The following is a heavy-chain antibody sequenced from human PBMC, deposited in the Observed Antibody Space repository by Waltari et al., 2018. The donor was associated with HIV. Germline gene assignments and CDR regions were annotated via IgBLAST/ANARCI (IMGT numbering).Heavy chain of an antibody. CDR2: IYYSGST. V-gene: IGHV4-31*03. CDR3: ARVRDHGDYDHITYYVDY. J-gene: IGHJ4*02. D-gene: IGHD4-17*01. Sequence: QVQLQESGPGLVKPSQTLSLTCTVSGGSISSGGYYWSWIRQHPGKGLEWIGYIYYSGSTYYNPSLKSGVTISVDTSKNQFSLKLSSVTAADTAVYYCARVRDHGDYDHITYYVDYWGQGTLVTVSS. CDR1: GGSISSGGYY.